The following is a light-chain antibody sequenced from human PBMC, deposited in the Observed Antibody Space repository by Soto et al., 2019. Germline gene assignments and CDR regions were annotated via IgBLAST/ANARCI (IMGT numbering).Light chain of an antibody. CDR3: QQYNSYSWT. CDR1: QSISSW. V-gene: IGKV1-5*01. CDR2: DAS. Sequence: LQMTQSDSTVSAQVDDRITITCRASQSISSWLAWYQQMPGKAPKLLIYDASSLESGVPSRFSGSGSVTEFTLTISSLQPDDFATYYCQQYNSYSWTFGQGTKVDI. J-gene: IGKJ1*01.